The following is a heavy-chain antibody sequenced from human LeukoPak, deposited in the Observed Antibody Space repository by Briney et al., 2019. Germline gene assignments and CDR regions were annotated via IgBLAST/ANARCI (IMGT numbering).Heavy chain of an antibody. CDR3: ARDRLWRGDFDY. CDR2: IYYSGST. Sequence: SETLSLTCTVSGGSISSYYWSWIRQPPGKGLEWIGYIYYSGSTNYNPSLKSRVTISVDTSKNQFSLKLSSVTAADTAVYYCARDRLWRGDFDYWGQGTLVTVSS. V-gene: IGHV4-59*12. CDR1: GGSISSYY. D-gene: IGHD1-1*01. J-gene: IGHJ4*02.